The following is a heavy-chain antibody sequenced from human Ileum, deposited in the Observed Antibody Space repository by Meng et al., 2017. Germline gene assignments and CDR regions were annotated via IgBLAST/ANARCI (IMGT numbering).Heavy chain of an antibody. Sequence: VQLQASGPGVVNPSHTLSLSCAVSGGSVSSNIAAWNWIRQSPLRGLEWLGRTYYRSKWYSEYAVSVKSRISITPDTSKNQFSLQMNSVTPEDTAVYYCASGSGSLDYWGPGTLVTVSS. CDR1: GGSVSSNIAA. V-gene: IGHV6-1*01. D-gene: IGHD3-3*01. J-gene: IGHJ4*02. CDR3: ASGSGSLDY. CDR2: TYYRSKWYS.